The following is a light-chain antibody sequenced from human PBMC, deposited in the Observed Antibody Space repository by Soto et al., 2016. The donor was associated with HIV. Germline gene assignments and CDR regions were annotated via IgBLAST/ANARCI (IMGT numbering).Light chain of an antibody. Sequence: DIQMTQSPSSLSASIGDRVTITCQTSQDISNNLNWYQQKPGKAPKLLIYDASKLETGVPSRFSGSGSGTDFTLTISSLQPEDFATYYCQQANNFPWTFGQGTKVEIK. CDR1: QDISNN. CDR2: DAS. CDR3: QQANNFPWT. J-gene: IGKJ1*01. V-gene: IGKV1-33*01.